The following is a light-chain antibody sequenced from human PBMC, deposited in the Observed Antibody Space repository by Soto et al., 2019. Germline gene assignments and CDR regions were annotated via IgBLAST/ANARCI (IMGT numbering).Light chain of an antibody. Sequence: ETVMTQSPATLSVSPGDRVTLSCRASQSIGTNLLWLQQSPGQPPRLLISGASDRVAGVPDRFSGSGSGTDFILTISGLQSEDCAVYYCQQYAGWPRTFGQGTKVDIK. CDR3: QQYAGWPRT. V-gene: IGKV3-15*01. CDR2: GAS. J-gene: IGKJ2*01. CDR1: QSIGTN.